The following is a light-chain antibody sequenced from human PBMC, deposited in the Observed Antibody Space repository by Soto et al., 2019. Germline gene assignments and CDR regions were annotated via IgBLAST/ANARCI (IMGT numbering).Light chain of an antibody. CDR2: GST. Sequence: EIVFTQPPDTLSLSPGESATLSCRASRGVSNSFLAWYQQKHGQAPMLLVYGSTNSATGIPDRFSGSGTGTEFTLTISSLDPADFAVYYCQQRSSWPQITFGQGTRLEIK. CDR1: RGVSNSF. J-gene: IGKJ5*01. CDR3: QQRSSWPQIT. V-gene: IGKV3D-20*02.